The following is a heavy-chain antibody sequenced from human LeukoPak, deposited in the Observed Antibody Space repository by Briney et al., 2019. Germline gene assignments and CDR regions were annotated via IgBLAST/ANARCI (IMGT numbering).Heavy chain of an antibody. V-gene: IGHV1-69*04. Sequence: SVKVSCKASGGTFSSYAISWVRQAPGQGLEWMGRIIPILGIANYAQKFQGRVTITADKSTSTAYMELSSLRSEDTAVYYCARDLISGWYDFWGQGTLVTVSP. D-gene: IGHD6-19*01. CDR1: GGTFSSYA. CDR2: IIPILGIA. J-gene: IGHJ5*01. CDR3: ARDLISGWYDF.